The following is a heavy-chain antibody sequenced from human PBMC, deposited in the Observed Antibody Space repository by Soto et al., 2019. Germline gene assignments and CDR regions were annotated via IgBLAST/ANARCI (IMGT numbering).Heavy chain of an antibody. CDR3: ASPDTAPAAGNEALHM. D-gene: IGHD5-18*01. CDR2: ISPTSGTT. V-gene: IGHV1-46*03. J-gene: IGHJ3*02. Sequence: QVQLVQSGAEVRKSGASVKLSCKASEYTFTSSYIHWVRQAPGQGLDWMGIISPTSGTTSYAQKFQDRLSMTSDTSTRTVYVELRSLTSKDSAVYYCASPDTAPAAGNEALHMWGQGTKVTVSS. CDR1: EYTFTSSY.